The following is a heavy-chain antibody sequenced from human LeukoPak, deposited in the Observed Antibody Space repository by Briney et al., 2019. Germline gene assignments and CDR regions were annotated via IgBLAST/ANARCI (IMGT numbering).Heavy chain of an antibody. CDR1: GFTVSSNY. J-gene: IGHJ4*02. V-gene: IGHV3-66*02. Sequence: PGGSLRLSCAASGFTVSSNYMSWVRQAPGKGLEWVSVIYSGGSTYYADSVKGRFTISRDNSKNTLYLQMNSLRAEDTAVYYCAREPTTVVTRGWNYYFDYWGQGTLVTVSS. CDR2: IYSGGST. D-gene: IGHD4-23*01. CDR3: AREPTTVVTRGWNYYFDY.